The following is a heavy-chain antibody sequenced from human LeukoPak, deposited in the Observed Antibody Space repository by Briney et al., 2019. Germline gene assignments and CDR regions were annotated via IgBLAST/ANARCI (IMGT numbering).Heavy chain of an antibody. V-gene: IGHV3-74*01. Sequence: GGSVRLFCAPSGFTLTTYWMQCARQAPGGGLVWVSRINGDGTKTEYADSVKGRFTISRDNAKSTLYLQMNSLRGEDTAIYHCARRDILSSFYGVDSWGQGTLVTVSS. CDR2: INGDGTKT. CDR3: ARRDILSSFYGVDS. D-gene: IGHD3-9*01. CDR1: GFTLTTYW. J-gene: IGHJ4*02.